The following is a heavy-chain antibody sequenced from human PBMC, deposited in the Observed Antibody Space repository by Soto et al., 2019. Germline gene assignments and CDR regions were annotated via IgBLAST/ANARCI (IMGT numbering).Heavy chain of an antibody. Sequence: ASVKVSCKASGYTFTNYFIHWVRQAPGEGLEWMGIINPGDDSTTYAQKFQGRVTVTKDTSTSTVYMELSSLRSDDTAMYYCAREEGALDYWGQGTLVT. CDR2: INPGDDST. D-gene: IGHD1-26*01. V-gene: IGHV1-46*01. J-gene: IGHJ4*02. CDR3: AREEGALDY. CDR1: GYTFTNYF.